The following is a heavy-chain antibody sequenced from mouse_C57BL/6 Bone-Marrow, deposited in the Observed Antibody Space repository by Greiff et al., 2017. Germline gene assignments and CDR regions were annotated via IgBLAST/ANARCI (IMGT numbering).Heavy chain of an antibody. CDR3: ARDGYYVAY. J-gene: IGHJ3*01. CDR1: GYTFTSYG. D-gene: IGHD2-3*01. CDR2: IYPRSGNT. Sequence: VQRVESGAELARPGASVKLSCKASGYTFTSYGISWVKQRTGQGLEWIGEIYPRSGNTYYNGKFKGKVTLTADKASSTAYMELRSLTSEDSAVYFCARDGYYVAYWGQGTLVTVSA. V-gene: IGHV1-81*01.